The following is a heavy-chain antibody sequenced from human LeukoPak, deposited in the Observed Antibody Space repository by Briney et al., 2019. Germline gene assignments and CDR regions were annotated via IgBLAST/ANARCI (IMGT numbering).Heavy chain of an antibody. J-gene: IGHJ6*03. CDR1: GYTFTSYY. D-gene: IGHD3-22*01. CDR2: INPSGGST. Sequence: ASVKVSCKASGYTFTSYYMHWVRQAPGQGLEWMGIINPSGGSTSYAQKFQGRVTMTRDMSTSTVYMELRSLRSDDTAVYYCARLFDSSGYYYLNYYYYMDVWGKGTTVTVSS. CDR3: ARLFDSSGYYYLNYYYYMDV. V-gene: IGHV1-46*01.